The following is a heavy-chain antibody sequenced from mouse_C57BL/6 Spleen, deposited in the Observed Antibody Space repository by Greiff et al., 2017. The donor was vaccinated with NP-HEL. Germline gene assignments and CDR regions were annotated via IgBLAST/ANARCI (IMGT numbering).Heavy chain of an antibody. CDR1: GFTFSDYG. V-gene: IGHV5-17*01. Sequence: EVQLVESGGGLVKPGGSLKLSCAASGFTFSDYGMHWVRQAPEKGLEWVAYISSGSSTIYYADTVKGRFTISRDNAKNTLFLQMTSLRSEDTAMYYCASRGYYSNYDYYAMDYWGQGTSVTVSS. D-gene: IGHD2-5*01. CDR3: ASRGYYSNYDYYAMDY. J-gene: IGHJ4*01. CDR2: ISSGSSTI.